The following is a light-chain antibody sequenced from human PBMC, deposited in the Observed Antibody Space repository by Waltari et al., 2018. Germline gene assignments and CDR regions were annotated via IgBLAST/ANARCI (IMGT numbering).Light chain of an antibody. J-gene: IGKJ4*01. Sequence: DIQMTQSPSTLSASVGDRVTITCRASQSISNWLAWYQQKPGKAPKLLIYKASTLESGVPSMFSGSGSGTEFTLTIRSLHPDDFATYYCQQYNSYSLLTFGGGTKVEIK. CDR1: QSISNW. CDR2: KAS. CDR3: QQYNSYSLLT. V-gene: IGKV1-5*03.